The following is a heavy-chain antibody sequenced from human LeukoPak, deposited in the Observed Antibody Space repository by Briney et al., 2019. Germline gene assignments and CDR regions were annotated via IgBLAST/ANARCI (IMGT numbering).Heavy chain of an antibody. CDR3: AKDSQSGNKGDFWSGYYTWDYYYYYYMDV. CDR1: GFTFSSSA. CDR2: FIGSGGST. V-gene: IGHV3-23*01. J-gene: IGHJ6*03. Sequence: GGSPRLSCAASGFTFSSSAMSWVRQAPGKGLEWVSTFIGSGGSTYYADSVKGRFTISRDNSKNTLYLQMNSLRAEDTAVYYCAKDSQSGNKGDFWSGYYTWDYYYYYYMDVWGKGTTVTVSS. D-gene: IGHD3-3*01.